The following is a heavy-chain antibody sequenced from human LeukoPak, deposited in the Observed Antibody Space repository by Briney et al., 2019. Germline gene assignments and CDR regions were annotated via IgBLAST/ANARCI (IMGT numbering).Heavy chain of an antibody. V-gene: IGHV3-23*01. Sequence: PGGSLRLSCAASGFTFHNHGMSWVRQAPGKGLEWVSVINGSSSSTYYADSVKGRFTISRDNSKNTLSLQMNSLRGEDTAVYYCARAVLYDGDSIEYWGQGTLVTVSS. J-gene: IGHJ4*02. CDR2: INGSSSST. CDR1: GFTFHNHG. D-gene: IGHD4-23*01. CDR3: ARAVLYDGDSIEY.